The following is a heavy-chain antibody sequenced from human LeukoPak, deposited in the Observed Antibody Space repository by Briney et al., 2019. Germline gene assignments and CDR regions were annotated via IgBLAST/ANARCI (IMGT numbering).Heavy chain of an antibody. CDR2: IIPILGIA. CDR3: AREVVEMATIRYWYFDY. D-gene: IGHD5-24*01. J-gene: IGHJ4*02. Sequence: GASVKVSCKASGGTFSSYAISWVRQAPGQGLEWMGRIIPILGIANYAQKFQGRVTITAYKSTSTAYMELSSLRSEDTAVYYCAREVVEMATIRYWYFDYWGQGTLVTVSS. CDR1: GGTFSSYA. V-gene: IGHV1-69*04.